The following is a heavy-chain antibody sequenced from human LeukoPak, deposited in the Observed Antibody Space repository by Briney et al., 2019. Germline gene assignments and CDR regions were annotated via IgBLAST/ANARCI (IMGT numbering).Heavy chain of an antibody. CDR3: ARGGAGNCGGSCYLNRFEP. D-gene: IGHD2-21*02. J-gene: IGHJ5*02. CDR2: IYYNGIT. Sequence: PSQTLRLTCTVSGVSFSSGGYYWSWIRQHPGKGLEWIGYIYYNGITYYNPSLKSRVTISVDTSKNQFSLKLNSVTAADTAVYYCARGGAGNCGGSCYLNRFEPWGQGTLVTVSS. V-gene: IGHV4-31*03. CDR1: GVSFSSGGYY.